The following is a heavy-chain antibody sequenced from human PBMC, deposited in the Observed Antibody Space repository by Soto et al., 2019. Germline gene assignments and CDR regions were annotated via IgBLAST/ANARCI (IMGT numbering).Heavy chain of an antibody. CDR1: GGSISSYY. V-gene: IGHV4-59*01. CDR3: ARSFYYGSGSYYYNWFDP. Sequence: LSETLSLTCTVSGGSISSYYWSWIRQNPGKGLEWIGYIYYSGSTNYNPSLKSRVTISVDTSKNQFSLKLSSVTAADTAVYYCARSFYYGSGSYYYNWFDPWGQGTLVTVSS. D-gene: IGHD3-10*01. CDR2: IYYSGST. J-gene: IGHJ5*02.